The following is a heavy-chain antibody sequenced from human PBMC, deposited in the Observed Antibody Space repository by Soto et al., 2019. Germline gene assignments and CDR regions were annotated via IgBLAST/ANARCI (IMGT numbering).Heavy chain of an antibody. V-gene: IGHV3-30*18. D-gene: IGHD2-15*01. Sequence: QVQLVESGGGVVQPGRSLRLSCEASGFTFSHYGMHWVRQAPGKGLEWVAVMSFDGSSKYYVDSVKGRFSISRENSKNTLYLQMNSLRAEDTAVYFCAKDSCSMTTLHYYGMDVWGQGTTVTVS. J-gene: IGHJ6*02. CDR3: AKDSCSMTTLHYYGMDV. CDR2: MSFDGSSK. CDR1: GFTFSHYG.